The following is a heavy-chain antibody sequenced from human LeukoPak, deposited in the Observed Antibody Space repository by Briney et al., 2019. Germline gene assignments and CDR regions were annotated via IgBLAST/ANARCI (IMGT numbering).Heavy chain of an antibody. D-gene: IGHD6-19*01. V-gene: IGHV4-59*01. CDR2: LYYSGRT. CDR3: ARTLSESYYYYGTDV. J-gene: IGHJ6*02. CDR1: GGSISSYY. Sequence: SETLSLTCTVSGGSISSYYWSWIPQLPGKGLEWVGYLYYSGRTNYNPSLKSRVTISVDTSKNQFSLKLSSVTAADTAVYYCARTLSESYYYYGTDVWGQGTTVTVSS.